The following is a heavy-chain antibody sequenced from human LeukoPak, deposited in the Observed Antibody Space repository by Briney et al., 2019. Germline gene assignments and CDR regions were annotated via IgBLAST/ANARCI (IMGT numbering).Heavy chain of an antibody. CDR2: IRDDGTDK. CDR3: AKSPYRGGSSWTEFDY. Sequence: GGSLRLSCAASGFTFSSYSMNWVRQAPGKGLEWVAFIRDDGTDKYYADSVKGRFTISRDSSKNTVYLQMNSLRDDDTAVYYCAKSPYRGGSSWTEFDYWGQGTLVTVSS. V-gene: IGHV3-30*02. D-gene: IGHD6-13*01. J-gene: IGHJ4*02. CDR1: GFTFSSYS.